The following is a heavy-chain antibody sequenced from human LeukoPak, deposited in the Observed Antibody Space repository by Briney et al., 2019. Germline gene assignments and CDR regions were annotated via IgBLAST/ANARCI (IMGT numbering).Heavy chain of an antibody. D-gene: IGHD3-22*01. CDR1: GYTFTSFY. CDR2: INPSGGST. V-gene: IGHV1-46*01. Sequence: ASVKVSCKASGYTFTSFYMQWVRQAPGQGLEWMGIINPSGGSTNYAQKFQGRVSMTRDTSTSTVYMELSSLRSEDTAMYWCARGYYDSSGYDPGLGYWGQGTLVTVSS. J-gene: IGHJ4*02. CDR3: ARGYYDSSGYDPGLGY.